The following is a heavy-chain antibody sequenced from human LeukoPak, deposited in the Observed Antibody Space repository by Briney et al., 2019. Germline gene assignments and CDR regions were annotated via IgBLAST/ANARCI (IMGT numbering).Heavy chain of an antibody. V-gene: IGHV3-48*04. CDR1: GFTFSSYS. CDR3: ARGLDY. CDR2: ISSSTSTI. J-gene: IGHJ4*02. Sequence: PGGSLRLSCAASGFTFSSYSMNWVRQAPGKGLEWVSYISSSTSTIYYADSVKGPFTISRDNAKNSLYLQMNSLRAEDTAVYYCARGLDYWGQGTLVTVSS.